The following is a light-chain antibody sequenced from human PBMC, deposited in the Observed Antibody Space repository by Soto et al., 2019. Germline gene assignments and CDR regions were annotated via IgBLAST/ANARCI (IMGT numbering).Light chain of an antibody. CDR3: QQYYTSPYT. CDR2: RAS. V-gene: IGKV4-1*01. Sequence: DIVMTQSPDSLAVSLGERATINCKSSQSILHDSNNKNYLAWYQQRPGQPPRLLLSRASARESGVPDRFSGSGAETDFTLTISSLQTEDVAVYYCQQYYTSPYTFGQGTKLEIK. CDR1: QSILHDSNNKNY. J-gene: IGKJ2*01.